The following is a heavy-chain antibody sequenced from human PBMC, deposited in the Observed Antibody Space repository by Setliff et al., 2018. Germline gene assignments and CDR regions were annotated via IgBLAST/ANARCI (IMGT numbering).Heavy chain of an antibody. V-gene: IGHV4-59*01. D-gene: IGHD3-16*01. Sequence: SETLSLTCTISGGFTSSFYWSWIRQAPGKGLEWIGYADHSGSTNFSPSLKSRGTISVDTSKTQVSLTLTSVTAADTAVYYCARDYQGGWFDPWGPGTLVTVSS. CDR1: GGFTSSFY. J-gene: IGHJ5*02. CDR3: ARDYQGGWFDP. CDR2: ADHSGST.